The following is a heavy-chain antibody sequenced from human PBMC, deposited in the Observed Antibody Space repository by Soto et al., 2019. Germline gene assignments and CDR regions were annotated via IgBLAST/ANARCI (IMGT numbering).Heavy chain of an antibody. J-gene: IGHJ3*02. Sequence: GGSLTLSRAASGFNFSTYAMAWDRQAPGKGLEWVSGVSASGLNTDYADPVKGRFTISRDNAKNSLYLQMNSLRAEDTAVYYCANLKNYYDSSGYYDPAALDIWCQGTMVTVS. CDR3: ANLKNYYDSSGYYDPAALDI. CDR2: VSASGLNT. CDR1: GFNFSTYA. D-gene: IGHD3-22*01. V-gene: IGHV3-23*01.